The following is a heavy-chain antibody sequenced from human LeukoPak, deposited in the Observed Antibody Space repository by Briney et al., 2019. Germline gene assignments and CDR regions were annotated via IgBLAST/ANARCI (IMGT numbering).Heavy chain of an antibody. V-gene: IGHV1-2*02. Sequence: ASVKVSCEASGYTFTGYYIHWVRQAPGQGLEWMGWINPDSGGTNYAQKFQGRVTMTRNTSIRTAYMELSRLRSDDTAVYYCARVLFYSSGNKSNRVDYWGQGTLVTVSS. J-gene: IGHJ4*02. CDR1: GYTFTGYY. CDR3: ARVLFYSSGNKSNRVDY. D-gene: IGHD6-19*01. CDR2: INPDSGGT.